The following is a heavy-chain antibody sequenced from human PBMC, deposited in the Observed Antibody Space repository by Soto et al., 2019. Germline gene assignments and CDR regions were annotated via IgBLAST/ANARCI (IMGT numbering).Heavy chain of an antibody. CDR1: GFTFTSSA. CDR3: AADPNYDILTGHMYYFDF. CDR2: IVVGSGNT. D-gene: IGHD3-9*01. V-gene: IGHV1-58*01. Sequence: ASVKVSCKASGFTFTSSAFQWVRQARGQRLEWIGWIVVGSGNTNYAQKFQERVTITRDMSTSTAYMELSSLRSEDTAVYYCAADPNYDILTGHMYYFDFWGQGTLVTVSS. J-gene: IGHJ4*02.